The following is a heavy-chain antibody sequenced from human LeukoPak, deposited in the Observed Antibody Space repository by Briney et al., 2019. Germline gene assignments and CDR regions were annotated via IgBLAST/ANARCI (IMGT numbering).Heavy chain of an antibody. CDR2: IYHSGST. V-gene: IGHV4-59*12. CDR3: ARKDYDSGYYDY. Sequence: SETLSLTCTVSGGAITSDYWSWIRQPPGKGLEWIGEIYHSGSTNYNPSLKSRVTISVDKSKNQFSLKLTSVTAADTAVYYCARKDYDSGYYDYWGQGTLVTVSS. J-gene: IGHJ4*02. CDR1: GGAITSDY. D-gene: IGHD3-22*01.